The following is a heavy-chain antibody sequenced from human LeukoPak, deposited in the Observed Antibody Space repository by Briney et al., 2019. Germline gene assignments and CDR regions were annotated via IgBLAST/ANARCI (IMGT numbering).Heavy chain of an antibody. CDR2: ISYDGKNK. CDR3: ARRVLGSSDWYFDL. V-gene: IGHV3-30*04. CDR1: GFTFATYT. D-gene: IGHD6-6*01. Sequence: GRSLRLSCAASGFTFATYTMHWVRQAPGKGLEWVAVISYDGKNKYYADSVRGRFTISRDNSKNMMYIQMNSLRAEDTAVYYCARRVLGSSDWYFDLWGRGTLVTVSS. J-gene: IGHJ2*01.